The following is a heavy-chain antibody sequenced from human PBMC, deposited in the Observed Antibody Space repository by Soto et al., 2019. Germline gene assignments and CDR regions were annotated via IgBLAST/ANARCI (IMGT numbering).Heavy chain of an antibody. CDR3: ARHGLNGYYDSGGLDY. CDR1: GGSISSSSYY. CDR2: IYYSGST. J-gene: IGHJ4*02. D-gene: IGHD3-22*01. V-gene: IGHV4-39*01. Sequence: SETLSLTCTVSGGSISSSSYYWGWIRQPPGKGLEWIGSIYYSGSTYYNPSLKSRVTISVDTSKNQFSLKLSSVTAADTAVYYCARHGLNGYYDSGGLDYCGQGTLVTVAS.